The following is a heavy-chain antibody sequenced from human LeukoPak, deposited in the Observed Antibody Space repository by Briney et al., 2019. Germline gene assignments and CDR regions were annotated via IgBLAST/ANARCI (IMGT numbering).Heavy chain of an antibody. CDR1: GYTLTELS. D-gene: IGHD1-26*01. Sequence: ASVKVSCKVSGYTLTELSMHWVRQAPGKGLEWMGGFDPENGETIYAQKFQGRVTMTEDTSTDTAYMELSSLRSEGTAVYYCATVGGSIVGAPFDYWGQGTLVTVSS. CDR3: ATVGGSIVGAPFDY. CDR2: FDPENGET. V-gene: IGHV1-24*01. J-gene: IGHJ4*02.